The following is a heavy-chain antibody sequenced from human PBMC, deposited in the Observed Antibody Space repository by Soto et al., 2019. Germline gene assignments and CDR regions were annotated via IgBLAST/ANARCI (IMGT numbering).Heavy chain of an antibody. CDR3: ARGGIVGATTVFDY. J-gene: IGHJ4*02. CDR2: IIPIFGTA. CDR1: VXTFSSNA. V-gene: IGHV1-69*13. Sequence: GASVKVSCKASVXTFSSNAISWVRQAPGQGLEWMGGIIPIFGTANYAQKFQGRVTITADESTSTAYMELSSLRSEDTAVYYCARGGIVGATTVFDYWGQGTLVTVSS. D-gene: IGHD1-26*01.